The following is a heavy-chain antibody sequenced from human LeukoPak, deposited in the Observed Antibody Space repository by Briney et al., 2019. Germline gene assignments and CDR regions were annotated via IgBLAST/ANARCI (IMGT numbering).Heavy chain of an antibody. D-gene: IGHD3-3*01. V-gene: IGHV3-23*01. J-gene: IGHJ4*02. CDR3: ATLPGITIFGVAKGGYFDY. Sequence: GGSLRLSCAASGFTFNSCAMSWVRQAPGKGLEWVSAISGGGGSTYYADSVKGRFAISRDNSKNTLYLQMNSLRAEDTAVYYCATLPGITIFGVAKGGYFDYWGQGTLVTVSS. CDR1: GFTFNSCA. CDR2: ISGGGGST.